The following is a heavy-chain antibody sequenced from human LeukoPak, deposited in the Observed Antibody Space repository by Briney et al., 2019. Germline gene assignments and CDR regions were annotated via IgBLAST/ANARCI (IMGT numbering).Heavy chain of an antibody. CDR1: GFTFSSYS. V-gene: IGHV3-21*01. CDR3: AKAPRYYFDY. J-gene: IGHJ4*02. Sequence: PGGSLRLSCAASGFTFSSYSMNWVRQAPGRGLEWVSSISSSSSYIYYADSVKGRFTISRDNAKNSLYLQMNSLRAEDTAVYYCAKAPRYYFDYWGQGTLVTVSS. CDR2: ISSSSSYI.